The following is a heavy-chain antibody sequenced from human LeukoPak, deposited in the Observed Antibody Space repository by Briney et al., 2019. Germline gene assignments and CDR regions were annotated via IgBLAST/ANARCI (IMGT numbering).Heavy chain of an antibody. V-gene: IGHV1-69*01. J-gene: IGHJ5*02. CDR2: IIPIFGTA. D-gene: IGHD4-11*01. CDR1: GGTFSSYA. CDR3: ARGKRTVPNWFDP. Sequence: SVKVSCKASGGTFSSYAISWVRQAPGQGLEWMGGIIPIFGTANYAQKFQGRVTITADESTSTAYMELSSLRSEDTAVYYCARGKRTVPNWFDPWGQGTLVTVSS.